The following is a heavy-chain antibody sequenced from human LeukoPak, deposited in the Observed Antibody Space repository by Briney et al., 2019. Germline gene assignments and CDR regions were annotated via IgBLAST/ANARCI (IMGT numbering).Heavy chain of an antibody. Sequence: SETLSLTCTVSGASVSGSDSNWGWARQPPGKGLEWIGNVYYSGSTAYNPSLKSRVTMSVDTSKNQFSLKMTSVTAADTAVYYCTRLSKGRYFDYIFDYWGQGTLVTVSS. D-gene: IGHD3-9*01. CDR3: TRLSKGRYFDYIFDY. CDR1: GASVSGSDSN. J-gene: IGHJ4*02. CDR2: VYYSGST. V-gene: IGHV4-39*01.